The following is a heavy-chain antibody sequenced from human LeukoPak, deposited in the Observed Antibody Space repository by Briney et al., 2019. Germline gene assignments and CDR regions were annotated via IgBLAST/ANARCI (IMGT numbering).Heavy chain of an antibody. D-gene: IGHD4-17*01. J-gene: IGHJ6*02. V-gene: IGHV5-51*01. CDR1: GYSFTSYW. CDR2: IYPGDSDT. CDR3: ARHLPHTVTSYYYYYGMDV. Sequence: GESLKISCKGSGYSFTSYWIGWVRQMPGKGLEWMGIIYPGDSDTRYSPSFQGQVTISADKSISTAYLQWSSLKASDTAMYYCARHLPHTVTSYYYYYGMDVWGQGTTVTVS.